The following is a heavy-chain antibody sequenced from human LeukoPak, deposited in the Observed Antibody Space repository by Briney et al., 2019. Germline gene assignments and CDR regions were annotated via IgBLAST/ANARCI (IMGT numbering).Heavy chain of an antibody. CDR1: GASITRYY. Sequence: PSETLSLTCTVSGASITRYYWRLIRQPAGEGLEWIGRIHTSGTTNYNPSLKSRITMSLDTSNNQVSLKLSSVTAADTAMYYCARVGSGSFDYWGQGTLVTVSS. CDR2: IHTSGTT. J-gene: IGHJ4*02. V-gene: IGHV4-4*07. D-gene: IGHD1-26*01. CDR3: ARVGSGSFDY.